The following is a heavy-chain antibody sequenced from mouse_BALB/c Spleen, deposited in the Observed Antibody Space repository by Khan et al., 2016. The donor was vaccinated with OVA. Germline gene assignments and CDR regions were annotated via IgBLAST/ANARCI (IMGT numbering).Heavy chain of an antibody. CDR2: IWSAGST. V-gene: IGHV2-2*02. CDR3: ARRGYDYGRGALFAY. CDR1: GFSLTNYS. J-gene: IGHJ3*01. Sequence: QVQLQQSGPGLVQPSQSLSITCTVSGFSLTNYSVHWVRQSPGKGLEWLGVIWSAGSTDYNAAFISRLTIRKDNSRSQVFFKMNSLQPNDTARYYCARRGYDYGRGALFAYWGRGTLVTVSA. D-gene: IGHD2-4*01.